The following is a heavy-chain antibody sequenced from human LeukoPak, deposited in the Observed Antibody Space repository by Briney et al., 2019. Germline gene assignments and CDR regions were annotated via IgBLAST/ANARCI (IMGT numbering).Heavy chain of an antibody. CDR3: AREARYYDSSGYNWYFDL. Sequence: PSETLSLTCAVYGGSFSGHYWSWIRQPPGKGLEWIGEINHSGSTNYNPSLKSRVTISVDTSKNQFSLKLSSVTAADTAVYYCAREARYYDSSGYNWYFDLWGRGTLVTVSS. D-gene: IGHD3-22*01. J-gene: IGHJ2*01. V-gene: IGHV4-34*01. CDR1: GGSFSGHY. CDR2: INHSGST.